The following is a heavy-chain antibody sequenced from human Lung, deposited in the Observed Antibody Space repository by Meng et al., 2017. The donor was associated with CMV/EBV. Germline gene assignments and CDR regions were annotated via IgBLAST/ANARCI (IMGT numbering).Heavy chain of an antibody. Sequence: LRLACAASGFTFSSYAMNWVRHAPGKGLEWVSSIGGSGAITYYADSVKGRFTISRDNSKNTLYLQMNSLRAEDTAVYYCAKGRFYIDSWGQGTLVTVSS. J-gene: IGHJ4*02. CDR1: GFTFSSYA. D-gene: IGHD3-3*01. V-gene: IGHV3-23*01. CDR2: IGGSGAIT. CDR3: AKGRFYIDS.